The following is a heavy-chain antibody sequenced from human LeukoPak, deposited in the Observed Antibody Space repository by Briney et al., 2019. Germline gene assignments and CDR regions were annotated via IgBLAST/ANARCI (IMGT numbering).Heavy chain of an antibody. Sequence: GGSLRLSCAASGFSFSDYYLRWIRQAPGKGLECVSYISSSGSTKYYADSVKGRFTISRDNSKNTLYLQMNSLRAEDTAVYYCAKGGGYDFRYYYYMDVWGKGTTVTVSS. CDR3: AKGGGYDFRYYYYMDV. V-gene: IGHV3-11*04. CDR1: GFSFSDYY. J-gene: IGHJ6*03. D-gene: IGHD5-12*01. CDR2: ISSSGSTK.